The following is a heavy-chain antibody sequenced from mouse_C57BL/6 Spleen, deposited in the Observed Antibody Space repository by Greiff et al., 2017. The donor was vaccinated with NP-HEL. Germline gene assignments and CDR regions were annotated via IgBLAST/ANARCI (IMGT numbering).Heavy chain of an antibody. J-gene: IGHJ1*03. V-gene: IGHV1-20*01. Sequence: EVQLQQSGPELVKPGDSVKISCKASGYSFTGYFMNWVMQSHGKSLEWIGRINPYNGDTFYNQKFKGKATLTVDKSSSTAHMELRSLTSEDSAVYYCARSDYGNSRYFDVWGTGTTVTVSS. D-gene: IGHD2-1*01. CDR2: INPYNGDT. CDR1: GYSFTGYF. CDR3: ARSDYGNSRYFDV.